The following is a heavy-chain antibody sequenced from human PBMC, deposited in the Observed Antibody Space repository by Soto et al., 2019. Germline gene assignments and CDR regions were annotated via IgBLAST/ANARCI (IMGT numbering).Heavy chain of an antibody. CDR3: ARLVGPTSSENWFGP. V-gene: IGHV1-18*04. D-gene: IGHD1-26*01. CDR1: GYTFFSYG. CDR2: VSGYNGHT. Sequence: VELMQSGGELKKPGASVNVSCKTSGYTFFSYGISWVRQAPGQGLEWMGWVSGYNGHTNYAQKFTDRVSITRDISTATAYMELRSLRSADTAVSSCARLVGPTSSENWFGPWGQGTRVTVSS. J-gene: IGHJ5*02.